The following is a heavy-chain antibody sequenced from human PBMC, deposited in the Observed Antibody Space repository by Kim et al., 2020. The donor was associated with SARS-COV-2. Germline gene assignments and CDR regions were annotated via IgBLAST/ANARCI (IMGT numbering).Heavy chain of an antibody. V-gene: IGHV4-34*01. Sequence: SETLSLTCAVYGGSFSGYYWSWIRQPPGKGLEWIGEINHSGSTNYNPSLKSRVTISVDTSKNQFSLKLSSVTAADTAVYYCARGSRSGWFDPWVQGTLAT. CDR1: GGSFSGYY. J-gene: IGHJ5*02. CDR3: ARGSRSGWFDP. CDR2: INHSGST. D-gene: IGHD2-15*01.